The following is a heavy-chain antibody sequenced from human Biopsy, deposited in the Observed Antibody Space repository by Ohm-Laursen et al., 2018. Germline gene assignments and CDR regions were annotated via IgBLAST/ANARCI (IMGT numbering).Heavy chain of an antibody. CDR1: GFTFDDYA. CDR3: VRTFRNYDFLDS. V-gene: IGHV3-9*01. J-gene: IGHJ1*01. D-gene: IGHD3-22*01. CDR2: RTWNSGTI. Sequence: SLRLSCTASGFTFDDYALHWIRQAPAKGLEWVAGRTWNSGTIAYGSSVKGRFTISRDNAKNSLYLHMNSLRLDDAALYYWVRTFRNYDFLDSWGQGTLVTVSS.